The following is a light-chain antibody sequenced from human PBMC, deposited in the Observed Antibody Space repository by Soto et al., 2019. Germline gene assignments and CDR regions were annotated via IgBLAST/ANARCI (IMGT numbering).Light chain of an antibody. CDR3: QQYNNWPPLT. Sequence: EIVMTQSPATLSVSPGERATLSCRASQSVSSNLAWYQQKPGQAPRLLIYGASTRATGIPARFSGSGSWTDFTLTISSLQPEDSAVYSGQQYNNWPPLTFGGGTKVEIK. CDR2: GAS. J-gene: IGKJ4*01. CDR1: QSVSSN. V-gene: IGKV3-15*01.